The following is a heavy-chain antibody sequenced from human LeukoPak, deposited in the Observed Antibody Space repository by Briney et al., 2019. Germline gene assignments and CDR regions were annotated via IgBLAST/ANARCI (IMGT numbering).Heavy chain of an antibody. CDR3: AKLCSGGSCYQDRDY. CDR1: GFTFSSYG. CDR2: IRYDGSNK. V-gene: IGHV3-30*02. Sequence: GGSLRLSCAASGFTFSSYGMHWVRQAPGKGLEWVAFIRYDGSNKYYADSVKGRFTISRDNSKNTLYLQMNSLRAEDTAVYYCAKLCSGGSCYQDRDYWGQGTLFTVSS. J-gene: IGHJ4*02. D-gene: IGHD2-15*01.